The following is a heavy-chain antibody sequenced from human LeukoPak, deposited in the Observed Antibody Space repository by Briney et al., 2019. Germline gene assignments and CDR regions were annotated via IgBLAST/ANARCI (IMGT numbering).Heavy chain of an antibody. Sequence: GGSLRLSCAASGFTFSSFAMSWVGQAPGKGLGWVSAISGSGGSTYYADSVKGRFTISTDNSKNTLFLQMNSLRAEDTAVYYCAKDRSCTGSSCNVGSWGQGTMVTVSS. CDR2: ISGSGGST. CDR1: GFTFSSFA. D-gene: IGHD2-2*01. CDR3: AKDRSCTGSSCNVGS. J-gene: IGHJ3*01. V-gene: IGHV3-23*01.